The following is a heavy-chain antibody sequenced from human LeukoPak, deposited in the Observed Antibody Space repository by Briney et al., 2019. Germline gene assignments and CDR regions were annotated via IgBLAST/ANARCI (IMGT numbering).Heavy chain of an antibody. V-gene: IGHV1-8*01. J-gene: IGHJ6*02. CDR1: GYTFTSYD. CDR2: MNPNSGNT. CDR3: ARGLAGPLYYYYYGMDV. D-gene: IGHD6-13*01. Sequence: GASVKVSCKASGYTFTSYDINWVRQATGQGLEWMGWMNPNSGNTGYAQKFQGRVTMTRNTSISTAYMELSSLRSEDTAVYYCARGLAGPLYYYYYGMDVWGQGTTVTVSS.